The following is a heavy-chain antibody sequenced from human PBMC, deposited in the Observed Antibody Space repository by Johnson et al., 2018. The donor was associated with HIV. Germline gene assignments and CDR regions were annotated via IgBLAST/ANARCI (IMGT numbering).Heavy chain of an antibody. D-gene: IGHD1-26*01. CDR3: AKDGAVDAFDI. CDR1: GFTFSSYW. CDR2: IKQDGSED. V-gene: IGHV3-7*03. Sequence: VQLVESGGGLVQPGGSLRLSCAASGFTFSSYWMSWVRQAPGKGLEWVANIKQDGSEDYYGYSLKGRFTISRDNSKNSLYLQMNSLRTEDTALYYCAKDGAVDAFDIWGQGTMVTVSS. J-gene: IGHJ3*02.